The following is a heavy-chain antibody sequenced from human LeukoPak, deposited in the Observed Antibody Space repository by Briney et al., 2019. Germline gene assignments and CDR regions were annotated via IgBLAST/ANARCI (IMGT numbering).Heavy chain of an antibody. V-gene: IGHV5-51*01. CDR1: GYTFTNYW. CDR2: IYPCDSDT. CDR3: ARHCPNWGDSFDI. Sequence: GESLKISCKGSGYTFTNYWIGWVRQMPGKGLEWMGIIYPCDSDTRYSPSFQGQVTFSRDKSLANAYLHWSTLRASDPAMYSCARHCPNWGDSFDIWGQGTMVTVSS. J-gene: IGHJ3*02. D-gene: IGHD7-27*01.